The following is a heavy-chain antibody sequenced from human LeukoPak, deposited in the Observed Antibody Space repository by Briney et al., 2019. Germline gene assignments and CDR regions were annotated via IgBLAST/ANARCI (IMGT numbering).Heavy chain of an antibody. CDR3: ARGSSVVGLD. D-gene: IGHD2-15*01. CDR2: INGDGSST. J-gene: IGHJ4*02. CDR1: GFTFSSYW. V-gene: IGHV3-74*01. Sequence: GGSLILPCAASGFTFSSYWMHWVRQAPGKGLVWVSRINGDGSSTSYADSVKGRFTISRDSAKNTLYLQMNSLRAEDTAVYYCARGSSVVGLDWGQGTLVTVSS.